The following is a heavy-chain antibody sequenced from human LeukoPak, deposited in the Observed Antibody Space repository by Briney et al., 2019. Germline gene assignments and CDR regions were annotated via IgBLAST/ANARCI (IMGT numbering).Heavy chain of an antibody. Sequence: GGSLRLSCAASGFTISSYAMSWVRQAPGKGLEWVSAISGSGDSTYYADSVKGRFTISRDNPKNTLYLQLNSLRGEDTAVYYCAIVSFGIGARYWGQGTLVTVSS. CDR1: GFTISSYA. CDR2: ISGSGDST. CDR3: AIVSFGIGARY. V-gene: IGHV3-23*01. D-gene: IGHD6-6*01. J-gene: IGHJ4*02.